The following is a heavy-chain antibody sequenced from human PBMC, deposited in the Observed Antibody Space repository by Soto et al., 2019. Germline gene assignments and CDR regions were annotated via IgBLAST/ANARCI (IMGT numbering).Heavy chain of an antibody. Sequence: GGSLRVSYAAAGVNFSSFAMSWVRQAPGKGLEWVSAISGSGGSTYYADSVKGRFTISRDNSKNTLYLQMNSLRAEDTAVYYCAKPKGYCTNRVCPDAFDIWGQGTMVTVSS. V-gene: IGHV3-23*01. CDR2: ISGSGGST. D-gene: IGHD2-8*01. J-gene: IGHJ3*02. CDR3: AKPKGYCTNRVCPDAFDI. CDR1: GVNFSSFA.